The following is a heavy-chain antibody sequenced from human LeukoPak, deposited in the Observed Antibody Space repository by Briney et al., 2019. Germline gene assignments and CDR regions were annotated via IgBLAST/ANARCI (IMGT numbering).Heavy chain of an antibody. V-gene: IGHV3-74*01. J-gene: IGHJ4*02. CDR1: GFTFSSYW. D-gene: IGHD3-22*01. CDR2: INSDGSST. CDR3: ARDRYYYDSSGYSDY. Sequence: AGGFLRLSCAASGFTFSSYWMHWVRQAPGKGLVWVSRINSDGSSTSYADSVKGRFTISRDNAKNTLYLQMNSLRAEDTAVYYCARDRYYYDSSGYSDYWGQGTLVTVSS.